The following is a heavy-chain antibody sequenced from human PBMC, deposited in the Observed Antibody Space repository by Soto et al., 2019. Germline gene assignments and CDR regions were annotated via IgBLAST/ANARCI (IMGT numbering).Heavy chain of an antibody. CDR1: GFTFSSYG. CDR3: APGAVRGARPFDY. Sequence: QVQLVESGGGVVQPGRSLRLSCAASGFTFSSYGMHWVRQAPGKGLEWVAVISYDGSNKYYADSVKGRFTISRDNSKNTLYLQMNSLRAEDTAVYYCAPGAVRGARPFDYWGQGTLVTVSS. V-gene: IGHV3-30*03. CDR2: ISYDGSNK. D-gene: IGHD3-10*01. J-gene: IGHJ4*02.